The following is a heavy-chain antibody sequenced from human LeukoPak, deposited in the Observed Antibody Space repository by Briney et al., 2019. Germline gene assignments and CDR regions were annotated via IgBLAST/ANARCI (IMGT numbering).Heavy chain of an antibody. D-gene: IGHD3-9*01. Sequence: TSETLSLTCVVYGGSFSGYYWSWIRQPPGKGLEWIGEINHSGSTNYNPSLKSRVTISVDTSKNQFSLKLSSVTSADTAVYYCARGLRYYDILTGYYTYYFDYWGQGTLVTVSS. CDR2: INHSGST. CDR1: GGSFSGYY. J-gene: IGHJ4*02. CDR3: ARGLRYYDILTGYYTYYFDY. V-gene: IGHV4-34*01.